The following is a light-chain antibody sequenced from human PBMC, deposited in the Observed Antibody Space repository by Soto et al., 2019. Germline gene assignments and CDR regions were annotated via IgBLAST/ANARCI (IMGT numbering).Light chain of an antibody. CDR3: QVWDRSSNHYV. V-gene: IGLV3-21*02. Sequence: SYILTQPPSMSVAPGQTASITCEGDNIGRKSVHWYQQKPGQAPVLVVYDDDDRPSGIPERFSGSNSGNTATLTISRVEAGDEADYYCQVWDRSSNHYVFGTGTKLTVL. CDR2: DDD. J-gene: IGLJ1*01. CDR1: NIGRKS.